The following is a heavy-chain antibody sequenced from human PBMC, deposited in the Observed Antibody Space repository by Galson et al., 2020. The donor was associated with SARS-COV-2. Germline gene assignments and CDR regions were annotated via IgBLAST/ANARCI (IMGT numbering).Heavy chain of an antibody. D-gene: IGHD2-8*01. CDR1: GYTFTNYD. Sequence: ASVKVSCKASGYTFTNYDINWVRQATGQGLEWMGWMNPNSGDTGYAQKFQGRVTLTRDTSISTAYMELSSLTSEDTAVYYCARMVYDSDDTGTNWFDPWGQGSLVTVSS. J-gene: IGHJ5*01. V-gene: IGHV1-8*01. CDR2: MNPNSGDT. CDR3: ARMVYDSDDTGTNWFDP.